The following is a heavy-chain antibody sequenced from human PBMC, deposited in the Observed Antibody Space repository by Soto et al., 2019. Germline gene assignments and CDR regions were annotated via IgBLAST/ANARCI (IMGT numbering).Heavy chain of an antibody. J-gene: IGHJ4*01. Sequence: QVHLVQSGAEVKKPGSSVKVSCKASGGTFSSYIISWVRQAPGQGLEWMGRISPTVGIPNYAQKFQGRVKITAGRSTSTAYMELSSLRSEDTAIYYCATLGSGSSDYWGHGTLVTVSS. CDR1: GGTFSSYI. CDR2: ISPTVGIP. D-gene: IGHD1-26*01. V-gene: IGHV1-69*02. CDR3: ATLGSGSSDY.